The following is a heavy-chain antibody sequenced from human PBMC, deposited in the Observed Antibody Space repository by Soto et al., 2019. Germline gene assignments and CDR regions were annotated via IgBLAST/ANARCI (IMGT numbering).Heavy chain of an antibody. CDR1: GFTVNSNY. V-gene: IGHV3-23*01. CDR3: AKEGYYSNGLHDY. Sequence: GGSLRLSCSASGFTVNSNYMSWVRQAPGKGLEWVSAISGSGGSTYYADSVKGRFTISRDNSKNTLYLQMNSLRAEDTAVYYCAKEGYYSNGLHDYWGQGTLVTVSS. CDR2: ISGSGGST. D-gene: IGHD4-4*01. J-gene: IGHJ4*02.